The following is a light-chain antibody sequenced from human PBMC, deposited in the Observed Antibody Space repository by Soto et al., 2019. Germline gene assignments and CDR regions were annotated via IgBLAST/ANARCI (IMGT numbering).Light chain of an antibody. CDR3: SSYAGNNKLV. J-gene: IGLJ2*01. Sequence: QSALTQPRSASGSPGQSVTISCTGTSSDIGKYNLVSWYQHHPGKAPKVMIYEVNKRPSGVPDRFSGSKSDNTASLTVSGLQAEDEVDYYCSSYAGNNKLVFGGGTKLTVL. CDR2: EVN. V-gene: IGLV2-8*01. CDR1: SSDIGKYNL.